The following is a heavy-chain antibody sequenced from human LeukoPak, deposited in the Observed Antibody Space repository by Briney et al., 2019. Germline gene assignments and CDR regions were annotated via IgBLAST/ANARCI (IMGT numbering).Heavy chain of an antibody. Sequence: GGSLRLSCAASGFTFSSYWLYWVRQAPGKGLEWVANIKEDGSEKYYVDSVKGRFTISRDNAKNSLYLQMNSLRAENTAVYYCARDPSCSGGSCRGWYFDYWGQRTVVSVSS. CDR3: ARDPSCSGGSCRGWYFDY. CDR2: IKEDGSEK. CDR1: GFTFSSYW. V-gene: IGHV3-7*03. D-gene: IGHD2-15*01. J-gene: IGHJ4*02.